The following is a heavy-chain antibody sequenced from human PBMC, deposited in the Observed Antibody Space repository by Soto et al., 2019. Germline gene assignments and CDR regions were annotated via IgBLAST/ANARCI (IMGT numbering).Heavy chain of an antibody. CDR3: ARGFPYVWGSYRFYYFDY. D-gene: IGHD3-16*02. Sequence: GASVKVSCKASGGTFSSYAISWVRQAPGQGLEWMGGVIPIFGIANYAQKFQGRVTITADKSTSTAYMELSSLRSEDTAVYYCARGFPYVWGSYRFYYFDYWGQGTLVTVSS. V-gene: IGHV1-69*10. CDR2: VIPIFGIA. CDR1: GGTFSSYA. J-gene: IGHJ4*02.